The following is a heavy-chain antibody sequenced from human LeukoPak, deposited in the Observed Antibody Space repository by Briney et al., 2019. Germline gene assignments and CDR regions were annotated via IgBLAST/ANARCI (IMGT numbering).Heavy chain of an antibody. V-gene: IGHV1-2*02. CDR1: GYTFTGYY. Sequence: ASVKVSCKASGYTFTGYYMHWVRQAPGQGLEWMGWINPNSGGTNYAQKFRGRVTMTRDTSISTAYMELSRLRSDDTAVYYCARGYSYGSDWFDPWGQGTLVTVSS. J-gene: IGHJ5*02. D-gene: IGHD5-18*01. CDR2: INPNSGGT. CDR3: ARGYSYGSDWFDP.